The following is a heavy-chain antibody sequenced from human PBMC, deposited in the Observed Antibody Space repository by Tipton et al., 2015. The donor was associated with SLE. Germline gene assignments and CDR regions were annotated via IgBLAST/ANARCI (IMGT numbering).Heavy chain of an antibody. CDR2: IYYSGST. CDR3: ARGGDSSVYFDY. D-gene: IGHD3-22*01. V-gene: IGHV4-31*03. J-gene: IGHJ4*02. Sequence: TLSLTCTVSGGSISSGGYYWSWIRQHPGKGLEWIGYIYYSGSTYYNPSLKSRVTISVDTSKNQFSLKLSSVTAADTAVYYCARGGDSSVYFDYGGQGTLVTVSS. CDR1: GGSISSGGYY.